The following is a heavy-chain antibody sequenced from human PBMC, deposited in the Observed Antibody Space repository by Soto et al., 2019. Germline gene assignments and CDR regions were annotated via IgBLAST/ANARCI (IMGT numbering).Heavy chain of an antibody. D-gene: IGHD2-2*02. CDR2: ISASNGNT. Sequence: QVQLVQSGAEVKKPGASVKVSCKASGYTFTSYGISWVRQAPGQGLEWMGLISASNGNTKYAQKLQGRVTMTTDTSTSTAYMELRSLRSDDTSVYYCARPSSWLYCSSTSCYTEGAFDIWGQGTMVTVSS. J-gene: IGHJ3*02. CDR1: GYTFTSYG. CDR3: ARPSSWLYCSSTSCYTEGAFDI. V-gene: IGHV1-18*04.